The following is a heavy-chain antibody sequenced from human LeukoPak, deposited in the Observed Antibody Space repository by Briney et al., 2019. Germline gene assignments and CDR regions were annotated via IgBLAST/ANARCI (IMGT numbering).Heavy chain of an antibody. D-gene: IGHD1-7*01. V-gene: IGHV3-21*01. Sequence: GGSLRLSCAASGFTFSSYSMNWVRQAPGKGLEWVSSISSSSSYIYYADSVKGRFTISRDNAKNSLYLQMNSLRAEDTAVYYCARDTPTGTTEYYYYGMDVWGQGTTVTVSS. CDR3: ARDTPTGTTEYYYYGMDV. CDR1: GFTFSSYS. CDR2: ISSSSSYI. J-gene: IGHJ6*02.